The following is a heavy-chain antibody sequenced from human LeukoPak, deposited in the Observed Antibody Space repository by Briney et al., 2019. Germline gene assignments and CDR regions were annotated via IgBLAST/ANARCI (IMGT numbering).Heavy chain of an antibody. V-gene: IGHV3-7*01. CDR2: IKEDGSEK. CDR3: AKLEQLVPFDY. D-gene: IGHD6-6*01. J-gene: IGHJ4*02. Sequence: GGSLRLSCAASGFTFSSYWMSSVRQAPGKGLEWVANIKEDGSEKNYVDSVKGRFTISRDNATNSLYLQMNSLRAEDTAVYYCAKLEQLVPFDYWGQGTLVTVSS. CDR1: GFTFSSYW.